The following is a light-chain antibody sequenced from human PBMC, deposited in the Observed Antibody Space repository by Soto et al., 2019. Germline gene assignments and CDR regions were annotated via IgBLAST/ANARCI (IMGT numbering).Light chain of an antibody. J-gene: IGLJ2*01. V-gene: IGLV2-14*01. CDR2: EVS. CDR3: SSYTTTATVL. CDR1: SNDVGGYNY. Sequence: QSALTQPASVSGSPGQSITISCTGTSNDVGGYNYVSWYQQHPGKVPKHMIYEVSNRPSGVSNRFSGSKSGNTASLTISGLQAEDEADYYSSSYTTTATVLFGGGTKLTVL.